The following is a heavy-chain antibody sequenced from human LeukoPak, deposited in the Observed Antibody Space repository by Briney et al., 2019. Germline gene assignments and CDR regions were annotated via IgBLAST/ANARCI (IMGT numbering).Heavy chain of an antibody. Sequence: PSETLSLTCTASGGYISSYYWSWIRQPAGKGLEWIGRIYTSGSTNYNPSLKSRVTMSVDTSKNQFSLKLSSVTAADTAVNYCAREGNVDTRWFDPWGQGTLVTVSS. D-gene: IGHD5-18*01. CDR3: AREGNVDTRWFDP. CDR2: IYTSGST. J-gene: IGHJ5*02. CDR1: GGYISSYY. V-gene: IGHV4-4*07.